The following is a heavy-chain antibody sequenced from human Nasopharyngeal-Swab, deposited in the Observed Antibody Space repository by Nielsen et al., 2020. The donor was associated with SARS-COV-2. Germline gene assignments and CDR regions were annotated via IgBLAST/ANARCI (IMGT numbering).Heavy chain of an antibody. Sequence: GESLKISCAASGFTFSSYSMNWVRQAPGKGLEWVSSISSSSSYIYYADSVKGRFTISRDNAKNSLYLQMNSLRAEDTAVYYCARGGAVVVVNSDYYFDYWGQGTLVTVSS. J-gene: IGHJ4*02. CDR3: ARGGAVVVVNSDYYFDY. D-gene: IGHD3-22*01. CDR2: ISSSSSYI. V-gene: IGHV3-21*01. CDR1: GFTFSSYS.